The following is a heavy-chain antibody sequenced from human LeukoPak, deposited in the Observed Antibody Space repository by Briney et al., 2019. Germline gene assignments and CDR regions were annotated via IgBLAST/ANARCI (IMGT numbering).Heavy chain of an antibody. CDR3: AGPPSYGGNSDLWY. J-gene: IGHJ4*02. CDR1: GGTFSSYA. CDR2: IIPIFGTA. V-gene: IGHV1-69*05. Sequence: SVKVSCKASGGTFSSYAISWVRQAPGQGLEWMGGIIPIFGTANYAQKFQGRVTITTDESTSTAYMELSSLRSEDTAVYYCAGPPSYGGNSDLWYWGQGTLVTVSS. D-gene: IGHD4-23*01.